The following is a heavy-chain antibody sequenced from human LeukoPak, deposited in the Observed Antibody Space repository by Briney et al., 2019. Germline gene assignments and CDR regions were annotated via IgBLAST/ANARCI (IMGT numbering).Heavy chain of an antibody. J-gene: IGHJ3*02. D-gene: IGHD3-16*01. CDR2: INPNSGAT. V-gene: IGHV1-2*02. CDR3: ARVGGSADAFDI. CDR1: GYTFTAYY. Sequence: ASVKVSCKASGYTFTAYYMHWVRQAPGQGPEWMGWINPNSGATNYAQKFQGRVTMTRDTSISTAYMDLSRLSSDDTAVYYCARVGGSADAFDIWGQGTMVTVSS.